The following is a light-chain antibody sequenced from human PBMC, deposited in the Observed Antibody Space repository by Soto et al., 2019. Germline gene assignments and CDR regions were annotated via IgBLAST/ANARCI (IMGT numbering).Light chain of an antibody. V-gene: IGLV2-23*01. J-gene: IGLJ2*01. CDR2: EGS. Sequence: QSVLTQPASVSGSPGQSITISCTGTSSDVGSYNLVSWYQQHPGKAPKLMIYEGSKRPSGVSHRFSGSKSGNTASLTISGLQAEDEADYYCCSYAGSSIVVFGGGTKLTVL. CDR3: CSYAGSSIVV. CDR1: SSDVGSYNL.